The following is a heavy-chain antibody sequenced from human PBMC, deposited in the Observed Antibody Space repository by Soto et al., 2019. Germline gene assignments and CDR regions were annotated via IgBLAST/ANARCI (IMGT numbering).Heavy chain of an antibody. Sequence: QVQLVQSGAEVKKPGSSVKVSCKASGGTFSSYAISWVRQAPGQGLEWMGGIIPIFGTANYAQKFQGRVTITADESTSTAYMELSRLRSEYTAVYYCAAEMATIEGPNWFDPWGQGTLVNVSS. CDR1: GGTFSSYA. V-gene: IGHV1-69*01. D-gene: IGHD5-12*01. CDR3: AAEMATIEGPNWFDP. CDR2: IIPIFGTA. J-gene: IGHJ5*02.